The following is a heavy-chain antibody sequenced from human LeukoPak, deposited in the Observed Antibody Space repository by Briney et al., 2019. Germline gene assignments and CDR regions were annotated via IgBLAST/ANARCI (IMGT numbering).Heavy chain of an antibody. CDR3: ARGPSITMIRGGQWYYYMDV. V-gene: IGHV1-46*01. CDR1: GYTFTRYY. D-gene: IGHD3-10*01. Sequence: ASVKVSCKASGYTFTRYYMYWVRQAPGQGLEWMGIINPSGGSTNYAQKFQGRVTMTRDTSTNTVYMELSSLRSEDTAVYYCARGPSITMIRGGQWYYYMDVWGKGTTVTVSS. J-gene: IGHJ6*03. CDR2: INPSGGST.